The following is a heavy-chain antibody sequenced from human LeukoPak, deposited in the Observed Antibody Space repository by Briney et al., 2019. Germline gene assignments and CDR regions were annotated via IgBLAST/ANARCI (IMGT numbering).Heavy chain of an antibody. CDR2: INWHGDRT. V-gene: IGHV3-20*04. J-gene: IGHJ4*02. CDR3: ARSGYYGSGSYSDY. Sequence: GGSLRLSCAASGFTFSNYEFNWVRHAPGKGLEWVSGINWHGDRTGYADSVKGRFTISRDNAKNSLYLQMNSLRAEDTALYYCARSGYYGSGSYSDYWGQGTLVTVSS. CDR1: GFTFSNYE. D-gene: IGHD3-10*01.